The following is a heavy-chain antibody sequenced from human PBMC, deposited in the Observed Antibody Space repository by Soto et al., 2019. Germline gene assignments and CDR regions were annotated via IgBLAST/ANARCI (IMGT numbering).Heavy chain of an antibody. Sequence: XTLSLPNTVSGGSIISYYWRWILQPPGKGLEWIGYIYYSGSTNYNPSLKSRVTISVDTSKNQFSLKLSSVTAADTAVYYCARARPYYYDSSGYPFDYWGQGTLVTVSS. CDR2: IYYSGST. V-gene: IGHV4-59*01. J-gene: IGHJ4*02. CDR1: GGSIISYY. D-gene: IGHD3-22*01. CDR3: ARARPYYYDSSGYPFDY.